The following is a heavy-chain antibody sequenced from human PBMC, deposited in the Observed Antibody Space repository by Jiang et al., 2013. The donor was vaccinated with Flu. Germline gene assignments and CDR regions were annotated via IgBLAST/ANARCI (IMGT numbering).Heavy chain of an antibody. D-gene: IGHD1-26*01. CDR3: ARGLSGSSSQASYYYYYYMDV. CDR2: GST. Sequence: GSTNXNPSLKSRVTISVDTSKNQFSLKLSSVTAADTAVYYCARGLSGSSSQASYYYYYYMDVWGKGTTVTVSS. V-gene: IGHV4-59*09. J-gene: IGHJ6*03.